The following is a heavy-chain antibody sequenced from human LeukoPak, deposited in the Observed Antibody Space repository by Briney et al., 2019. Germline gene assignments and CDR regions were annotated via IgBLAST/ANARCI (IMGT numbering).Heavy chain of an antibody. J-gene: IGHJ4*02. CDR1: GYTFTSYG. V-gene: IGHV1-18*01. Sequence: VASVKVSRTASGYTFTSYGISGVRQAPGQGLEWMGWISAYNGNTNYAQKLQGRVTMTTDTSTSTAYMELRSLRSDDAAVYYCSFDDYGDYGMGGYWGQGTLVTVSS. D-gene: IGHD4-17*01. CDR3: SFDDYGDYGMGGY. CDR2: ISAYNGNT.